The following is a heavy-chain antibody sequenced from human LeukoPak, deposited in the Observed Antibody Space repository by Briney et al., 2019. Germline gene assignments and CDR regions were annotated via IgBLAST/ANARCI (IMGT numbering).Heavy chain of an antibody. V-gene: IGHV3-23*01. D-gene: IGHD2-21*02. CDR2: GSGGST. CDR3: AKAPSPPIVVVTAILDY. Sequence: GSGGSTYYADSVKGRFTISRDNSKNTLYLQMNSLRAEDTAVYYCAKAPSPPIVVVTAILDYWGQGTLVTVSS. J-gene: IGHJ4*02.